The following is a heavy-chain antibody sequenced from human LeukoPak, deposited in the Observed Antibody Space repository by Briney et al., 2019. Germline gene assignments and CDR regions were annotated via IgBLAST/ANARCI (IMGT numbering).Heavy chain of an antibody. CDR2: IYNHGGT. CDR3: VGYGGNSF. V-gene: IGHV3-66*01. J-gene: IGHJ4*02. Sequence: RGSLRLSCAASGFTFSSYWMSWVRQAPGKGLEWVSIIYNHGGTYSADSVKGRFTISRDNSKNTLFLQVNSLRAEDTAVYYCVGYGGNSFWGQGTLVTVSS. CDR1: GFTFSSYW. D-gene: IGHD4-23*01.